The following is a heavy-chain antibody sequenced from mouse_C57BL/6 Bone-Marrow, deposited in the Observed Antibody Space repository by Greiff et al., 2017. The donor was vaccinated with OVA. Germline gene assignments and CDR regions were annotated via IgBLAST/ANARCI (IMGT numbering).Heavy chain of an antibody. CDR1: GYTFTDYN. J-gene: IGHJ3*01. CDR2: INPNNGGT. V-gene: IGHV1-18*01. Sequence: VQLKESGPELVKPGASVKIPCKASGYTFTDYNMDWVKQSHGKSLEWIGDINPNNGGTIYNQKFKGKATLTVDKSSSTAYMELRSLTSEDTAVYYCARGKGQLRPGFAYWGQGTLVTVSA. D-gene: IGHD3-2*02. CDR3: ARGKGQLRPGFAY.